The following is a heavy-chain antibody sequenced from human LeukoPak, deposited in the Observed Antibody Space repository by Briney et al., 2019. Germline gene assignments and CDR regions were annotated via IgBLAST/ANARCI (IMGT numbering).Heavy chain of an antibody. CDR1: GYTFVTYY. CDR2: INPNGGST. CDR3: TRDPPGYGDYVFDY. D-gene: IGHD4-17*01. Sequence: ASVKVSCKASGYTFVTYYIHWVRQAPGQGLEWMGIINPNGGSTSYAQEFQDRVTMTRDTSTSTVYMELSSLRSEDTAVYFCTRDPPGYGDYVFDYWGQGTLVTVSS. J-gene: IGHJ4*02. V-gene: IGHV1-46*01.